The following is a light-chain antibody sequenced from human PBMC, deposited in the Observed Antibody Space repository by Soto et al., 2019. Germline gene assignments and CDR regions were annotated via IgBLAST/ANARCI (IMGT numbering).Light chain of an antibody. J-gene: IGKJ1*01. CDR3: QKYNSAPWT. CDR2: TAS. V-gene: IGKV1-27*01. Sequence: DIQMTQSPSSLSASVGDRVTITCRAGQAISNNLAWYQQKPGKVPKLLIYTASTLQSGVPSRFSGSGSGTDVTRTIASLQPEDVATYYCQKYNSAPWTFGQGTKVEIK. CDR1: QAISNN.